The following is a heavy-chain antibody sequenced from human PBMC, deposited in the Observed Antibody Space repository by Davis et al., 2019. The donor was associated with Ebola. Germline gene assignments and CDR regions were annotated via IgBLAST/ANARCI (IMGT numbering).Heavy chain of an antibody. J-gene: IGHJ6*02. CDR2: IYSGGST. Sequence: GESLKISCAASGFTVSSNYMSWVRQAPGKGLEWVSVIYSGGSTYYADSVKGRFTISRDNSKNTLYLQMNSLRAEDTAMYYCARDLTRYNWNYYGMDVWGQGTTVTVSS. CDR1: GFTVSSNY. V-gene: IGHV3-53*01. D-gene: IGHD1-20*01. CDR3: ARDLTRYNWNYYGMDV.